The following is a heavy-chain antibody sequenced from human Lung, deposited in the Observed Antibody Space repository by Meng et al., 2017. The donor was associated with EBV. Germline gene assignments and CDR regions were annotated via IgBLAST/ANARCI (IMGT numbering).Heavy chain of an antibody. CDR2: IYYSGST. CDR3: ARARRGGHYFDY. V-gene: IGHV4-31*01. D-gene: IGHD4-23*01. CDR1: GGSISRGGYY. J-gene: IGHJ4*02. Sequence: QVQLQELGPGLVKPSQTLSLTCTVSGGSISRGGYYWSWIRQHPGKGLEWIGYIYYSGSTYYNPSLKSLVTISVDTSKNQFSLKLSSVTAADTAVYYCARARRGGHYFDYWGQGTLVTVSS.